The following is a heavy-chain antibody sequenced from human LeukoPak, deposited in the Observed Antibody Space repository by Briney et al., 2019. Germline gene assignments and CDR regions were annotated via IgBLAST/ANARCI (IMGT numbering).Heavy chain of an antibody. J-gene: IGHJ4*02. CDR1: GLTFSGSA. Sequence: GGSLRLSCAASGLTFSGSALHWVRQAPGKGLEWVAVISYDGSNKYYADSVKGRFTISRDNSKNTLYLQMNSLRAEDTAVYHCAKDGRSYSSGWPPFDYWGQGALVTVSS. CDR2: ISYDGSNK. V-gene: IGHV3-30*04. D-gene: IGHD6-19*01. CDR3: AKDGRSYSSGWPPFDY.